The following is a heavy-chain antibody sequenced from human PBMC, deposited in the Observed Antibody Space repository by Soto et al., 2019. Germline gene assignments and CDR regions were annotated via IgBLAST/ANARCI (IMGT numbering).Heavy chain of an antibody. V-gene: IGHV1-69*01. CDR2: IVPIFGVT. J-gene: IGHJ6*02. CDR3: ARPDEGGYGSTHHYYYALDV. CDR1: GGTFSRYA. Sequence: QVQLVQSGSEVEKPGSSVRVSCKIVGGTFSRYALSWVRQAHGQGLEWIGGIVPIFGVTNYAQNFQDRVTITADESTSTAYLDLRVLRSEDTAVYYCARPDEGGYGSTHHYYYALDVWGQGTTVTVSS. D-gene: IGHD3-10*01.